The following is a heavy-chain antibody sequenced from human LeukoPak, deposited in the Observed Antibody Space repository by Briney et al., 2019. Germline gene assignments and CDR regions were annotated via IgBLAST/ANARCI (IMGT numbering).Heavy chain of an antibody. D-gene: IGHD2/OR15-2a*01. CDR3: ARGLKNRQAV. Sequence: ASVEVSCKASGSTFTNYNMHWVRQAPGQGLEWMGIINPSGGSTNYAQNFQARVTMTRDTSTSTVYMELSSLRSDDTAVYYCARGLKNRQAVWGQGTLVTVSS. V-gene: IGHV1-46*01. CDR1: GSTFTNYN. CDR2: INPSGGST. J-gene: IGHJ4*02.